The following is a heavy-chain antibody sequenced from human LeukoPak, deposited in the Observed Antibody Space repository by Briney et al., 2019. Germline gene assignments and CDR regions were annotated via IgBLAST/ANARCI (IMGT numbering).Heavy chain of an antibody. CDR1: GLTFSSHW. V-gene: IGHV3-9*01. J-gene: IGHJ4*02. Sequence: GGSLRLSCAASGLTFSSHWMHWVRQAPGKGLEWVSGISWNSGTIGYADSVKGRFTISRDNAKNSLYLQMNSLRAEDTALYYCAKASSSYDSSGYYFDYWGQGTLVTVSS. CDR3: AKASSSYDSSGYYFDY. D-gene: IGHD3-22*01. CDR2: ISWNSGTI.